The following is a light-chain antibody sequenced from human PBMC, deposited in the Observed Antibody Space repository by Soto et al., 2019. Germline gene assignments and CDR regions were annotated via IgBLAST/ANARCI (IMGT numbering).Light chain of an antibody. CDR1: SNDVGGYDL. CDR3: CSFAGGATFV. V-gene: IGLV2-23*02. Sequence: QSALTQPASVSGSPGQSISISCTGTSNDVGGYDLVSWYQHHPGKAPKLMIYEATKRPSGVSDRFSGSKSGNTASLTISALQAEDEADYSCCSFAGGATFVVGGGTKVTVL. J-gene: IGLJ2*01. CDR2: EAT.